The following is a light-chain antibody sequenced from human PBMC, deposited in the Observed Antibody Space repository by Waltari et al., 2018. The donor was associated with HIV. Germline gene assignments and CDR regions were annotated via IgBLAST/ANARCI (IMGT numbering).Light chain of an antibody. V-gene: IGLV1-47*01. CDR1: TSNVESNY. J-gene: IGLJ2*01. CDR3: AVWDDSLNGLV. Sequence: QSVLTQPPSASGTPGQRVTISCFGGTSNVESNYVYWYQQVPGTTPKLLIYMNHERPSGVPDRFSGYKSGTAASLAVSGLRSEDEAAYYCAVWDDSLNGLVFGGGTKLTVL. CDR2: MNH.